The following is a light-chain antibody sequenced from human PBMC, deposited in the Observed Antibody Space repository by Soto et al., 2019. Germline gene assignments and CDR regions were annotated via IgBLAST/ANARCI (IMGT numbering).Light chain of an antibody. V-gene: IGLV2-8*01. CDR2: EVS. CDR1: SSDVGGYNY. Sequence: QSALTQPPSASGSPGQSVTISCTGTSSDVGGYNYVSWYQQHPGKAPQLMIYEVSKRPSGVPDRFSGSKSGNTASLTVSGLQAEDEADYYCSSYAGSNNFVVFGVGTKLTVL. J-gene: IGLJ2*01. CDR3: SSYAGSNNFVV.